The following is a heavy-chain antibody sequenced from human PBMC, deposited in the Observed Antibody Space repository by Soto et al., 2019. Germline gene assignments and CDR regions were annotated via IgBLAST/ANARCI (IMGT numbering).Heavy chain of an antibody. V-gene: IGHV4-59*08. J-gene: IGHJ3*02. CDR2: IYYSGST. Sequence: QVQLQESGPGLVKPSETLSLTCTVSGGSINNYYWSWIRQPPGKGLEWIGYIYYSGSTNYNPSLKXXVTMSVDTSKNQFSLKLSAVTATDTAVYYCARRPAAEAFDIWGQGTMVTVSS. CDR1: GGSINNYY. CDR3: ARRPAAEAFDI. D-gene: IGHD6-13*01.